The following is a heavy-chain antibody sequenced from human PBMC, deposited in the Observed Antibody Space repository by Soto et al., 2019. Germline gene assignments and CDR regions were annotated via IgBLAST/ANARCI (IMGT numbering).Heavy chain of an antibody. J-gene: IGHJ6*02. V-gene: IGHV1-58*01. D-gene: IGHD3-9*01. CDR3: AADLRYFDWLPNYYYYGMDV. Sequence: ASVKVSCKASGFTFTSSAVQWVRQARGQRLEWIGWIVVGSGNTNYAQKFQERVTITRDMSTSTAYMELSSLRSEDPAVYYCAADLRYFDWLPNYYYYGMDVWGQGTTVTVSS. CDR1: GFTFTSSA. CDR2: IVVGSGNT.